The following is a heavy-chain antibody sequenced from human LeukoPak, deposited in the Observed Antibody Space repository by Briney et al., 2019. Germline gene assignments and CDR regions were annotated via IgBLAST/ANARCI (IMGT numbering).Heavy chain of an antibody. Sequence: SETLSLTCAVSGGSIRSSNYYWGWIRQPPGKGLEWIGSLYYSGSTHYNPSLKSRVTISVDTSKNQFSLKLSSVTAADTTVYYCANSANYGGNSGFFDYWGQGTLVTVSS. CDR2: LYYSGST. V-gene: IGHV4-39*01. J-gene: IGHJ4*02. CDR3: ANSANYGGNSGFFDY. CDR1: GGSIRSSNYY. D-gene: IGHD4-23*01.